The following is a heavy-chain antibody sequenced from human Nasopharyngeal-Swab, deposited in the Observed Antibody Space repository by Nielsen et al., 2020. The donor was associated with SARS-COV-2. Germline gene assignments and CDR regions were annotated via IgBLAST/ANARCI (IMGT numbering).Heavy chain of an antibody. CDR3: ARDVASGFGELFPLLRGLDI. D-gene: IGHD3-10*01. CDR2: ISYDGNNK. CDR1: GFTINSSA. Sequence: GGSLRLSCAASGFTINSSAMHWVRQAPGKGLEWVAVISYDGNNKYYADSVKGRFTISRDNSKNTVYLQMNSLRPEDTAVYYCARDVASGFGELFPLLRGLDIWGHGTTVTVSS. J-gene: IGHJ6*02. V-gene: IGHV3-30-3*01.